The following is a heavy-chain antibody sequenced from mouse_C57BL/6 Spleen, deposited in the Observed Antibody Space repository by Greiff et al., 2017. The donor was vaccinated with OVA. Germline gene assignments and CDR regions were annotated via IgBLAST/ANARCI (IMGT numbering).Heavy chain of an antibody. D-gene: IGHD3-2*02. V-gene: IGHV1-50*01. J-gene: IGHJ3*01. CDR1: GYTFTSYW. CDR3: ARRGGSGSEGFAY. CDR2: IDPSDSYT. Sequence: QVQLQQPGAELVKPGASVKLSCKASGYTFTSYWMQWVKQRPGQGLEWIGEIDPSDSYTNYNQKFKGKATLTVDTSSSTAYMQLSSLTSEDSAVYYCARRGGSGSEGFAYWGQGTLVTVSA.